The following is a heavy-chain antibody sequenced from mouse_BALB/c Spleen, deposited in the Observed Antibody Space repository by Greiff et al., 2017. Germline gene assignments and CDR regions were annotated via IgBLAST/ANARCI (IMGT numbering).Heavy chain of an antibody. CDR1: GFSLTSYD. Sequence: VQLKESGPGLVAPSQSLSITCTVSGFSLTSYDISWIRQPPGKGLEWLGVIWTGGGTNYNSAFMSRLSISKDNSKSQVFLKMNSLQTDDTAIYYCVRDSSYGNYRYYYAMDYWGQGTSVTVSS. CDR2: IWTGGGT. CDR3: VRDSSYGNYRYYYAMDY. J-gene: IGHJ4*01. D-gene: IGHD2-1*01. V-gene: IGHV2-9-2*01.